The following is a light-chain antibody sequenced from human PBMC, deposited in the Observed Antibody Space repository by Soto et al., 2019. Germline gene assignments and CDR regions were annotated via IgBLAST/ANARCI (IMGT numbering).Light chain of an antibody. V-gene: IGLV3-21*04. CDR2: YDS. CDR3: QVWDSSSDHVV. J-gene: IGLJ2*01. CDR1: NIGSKS. Sequence: SYELTQPPSVSVAPGKTARITCGGNNIGSKSVHWYQQKPGQAPVLVIYYDSDRPSWIPERLSGSNSGNTATLTISRVEAGDEADYYWQVWDSSSDHVVFGGGTKLTVL.